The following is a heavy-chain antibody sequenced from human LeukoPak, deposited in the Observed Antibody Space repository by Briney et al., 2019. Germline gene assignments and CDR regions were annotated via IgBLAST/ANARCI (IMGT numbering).Heavy chain of an antibody. CDR2: IHTSGST. CDR1: GGSISSGSYY. J-gene: IGHJ4*02. D-gene: IGHD2-21*01. V-gene: IGHV4-61*02. Sequence: SQTLSLTCTVSGGSISSGSYYWSWIRQPAGKGLEWIGRIHTSGSTNQNPSLKSRVTISVDTSKNQFFLKLSSVTAADTAVYYCARGGGDWGFHQSDYWGQGTLVTVSS. CDR3: ARGGGDWGFHQSDY.